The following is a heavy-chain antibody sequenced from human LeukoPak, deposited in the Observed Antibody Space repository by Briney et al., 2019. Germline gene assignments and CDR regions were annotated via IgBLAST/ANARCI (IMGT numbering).Heavy chain of an antibody. D-gene: IGHD2-2*01. CDR3: ARSLGSKVPSAMNY. Sequence: GGSLRLSCAASGFTVSSKYMSWVRQAPGKGLEWVSTIYSGGSTYYADSVKGRFTISRDNSKNTLYLQMNSLRAEDTAVYYCARSLGSKVPSAMNYWGQGTLVTVSS. CDR2: IYSGGST. V-gene: IGHV3-53*01. J-gene: IGHJ4*02. CDR1: GFTVSSKY.